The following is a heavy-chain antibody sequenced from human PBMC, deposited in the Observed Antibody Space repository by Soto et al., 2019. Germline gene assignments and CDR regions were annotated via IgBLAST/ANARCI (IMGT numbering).Heavy chain of an antibody. Sequence: PGGSLRLSCAASGFGFSNYEMNWVRQAPGKGLEWVSYITSSGGATMYADPVKGRFTISRDNAKDLLYLQMNSLRVEDTAVYYCARGDCKTSCYIGFWGQGALVTVSS. J-gene: IGHJ4*02. V-gene: IGHV3-48*03. CDR3: ARGDCKTSCYIGF. CDR1: GFGFSNYE. D-gene: IGHD2-2*02. CDR2: ITSSGGAT.